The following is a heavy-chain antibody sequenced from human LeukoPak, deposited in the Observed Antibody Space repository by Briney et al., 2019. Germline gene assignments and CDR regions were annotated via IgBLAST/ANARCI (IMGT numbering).Heavy chain of an antibody. V-gene: IGHV3-23*01. CDR2: ISSSGYIS. CDR1: GFSLSDLP. CDR3: VICSCASIPVSGTVFGY. D-gene: IGHD6-19*01. Sequence: GGSLTLSCPASGFSLSDLPMRWVRQPPAQGQGWVAGISSSGYISYCADPVKGRFTMSRDNTKSTLYVQVVSLGEVEAAICYCVICSCASIPVSGTVFGYWGQGTVVTVSS. J-gene: IGHJ4*02.